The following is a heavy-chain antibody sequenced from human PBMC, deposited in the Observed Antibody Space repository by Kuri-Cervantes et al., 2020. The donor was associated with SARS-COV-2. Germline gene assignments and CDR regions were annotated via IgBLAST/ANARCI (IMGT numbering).Heavy chain of an antibody. Sequence: ASVKVSWKASGYTFTNNDINWVRQASGQGLEWMGWISAYNGNTNYAQKLQGRVTMTTDTSTSTAYMELRSLRSDDTAVYYCARFERYYDSSGPPDYRGQGTLVTVSS. V-gene: IGHV1-18*01. CDR1: GYTFTNND. J-gene: IGHJ4*02. CDR3: ARFERYYDSSGPPDY. CDR2: ISAYNGNT. D-gene: IGHD3-22*01.